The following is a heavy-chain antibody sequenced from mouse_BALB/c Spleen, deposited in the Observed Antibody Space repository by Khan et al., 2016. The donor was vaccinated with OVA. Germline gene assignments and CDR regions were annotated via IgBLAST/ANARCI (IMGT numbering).Heavy chain of an antibody. CDR2: IYFSGSI. J-gene: IGHJ4*01. Sequence: EVQLQESGPDLVKPSQSLSLTCTVTGYSITSGYAWHWIRQFPGNKQEWMAYIYFSGSINYNPSLKSRISVTRDTSKNQFFLQLNSVTSEDTATYYCTRDGNYMDYWGQGTSVTVSS. V-gene: IGHV3-1*02. CDR1: GYSITSGYA. CDR3: TRDGNYMDY. D-gene: IGHD2-1*01.